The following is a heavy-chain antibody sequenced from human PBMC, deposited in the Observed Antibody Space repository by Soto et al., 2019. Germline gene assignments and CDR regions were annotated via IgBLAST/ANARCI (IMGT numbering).Heavy chain of an antibody. CDR3: AKGFGPGHD. D-gene: IGHD3-10*01. J-gene: IGHJ4*02. V-gene: IGHV3-23*01. Sequence: EVQLLESGGGLVQPGGSLRLSCAASGFTFSSYAMHWVRQAPGKGLEWVSAISGSGGSTYYADSVKGRFTISRDNSKNTLFLQLNSLRAEDTAGYYCAKGFGPGHDWGQGTLVTVSS. CDR2: ISGSGGST. CDR1: GFTFSSYA.